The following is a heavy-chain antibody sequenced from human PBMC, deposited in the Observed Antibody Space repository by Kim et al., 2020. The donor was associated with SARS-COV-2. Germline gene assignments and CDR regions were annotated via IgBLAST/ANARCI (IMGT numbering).Heavy chain of an antibody. Sequence: SVKVSCKASGGTFSSYAISWVRQAPGQGLEWMGGIIPVFHTANYAQKFHGRVTITADESTSTAYMELSSLRSEDTAVYYCVRDASGAIHPWYFDLWGRGTLVTVSS. CDR3: VRDASGAIHPWYFDL. D-gene: IGHD2-21*01. J-gene: IGHJ2*01. CDR2: IIPVFHTA. CDR1: GGTFSSYA. V-gene: IGHV1-69*13.